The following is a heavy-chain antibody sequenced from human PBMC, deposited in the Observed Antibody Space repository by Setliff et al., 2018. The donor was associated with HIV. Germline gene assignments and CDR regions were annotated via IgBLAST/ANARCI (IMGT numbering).Heavy chain of an antibody. J-gene: IGHJ3*02. CDR2: ITPFNGNT. V-gene: IGHV1-45*02. D-gene: IGHD6-13*01. CDR1: GYTFTYRY. Sequence: RASVKVSCKASGYTFTYRYLHWVRQAPGQALGWMGWITPFNGNTNYAQKFQDRVTITRDRSMSTAYMELSSLRSEDTAMYYCARSSRVAAAGARVPDAFDIWGQGTMVTVSS. CDR3: ARSSRVAAAGARVPDAFDI.